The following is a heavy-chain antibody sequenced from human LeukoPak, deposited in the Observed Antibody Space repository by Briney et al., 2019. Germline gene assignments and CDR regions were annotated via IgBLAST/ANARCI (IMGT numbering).Heavy chain of an antibody. J-gene: IGHJ6*02. D-gene: IGHD6-13*01. CDR3: ARDPRLGIAAAGSQDGMDV. CDR1: GGTFSSYA. CDR2: INPNSGGT. V-gene: IGHV1-2*02. Sequence: GASVKVSCKASGGTFSSYAISWVRQAPGQVLEWMGWINPNSGGTNYAQKFQGRVTMTRDTSISTAYMELSRLRSDDTAVYYCARDPRLGIAAAGSQDGMDVWGQGTTVTVSS.